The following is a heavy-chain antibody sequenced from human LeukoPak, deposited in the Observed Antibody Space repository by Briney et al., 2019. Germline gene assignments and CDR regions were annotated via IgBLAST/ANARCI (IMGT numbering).Heavy chain of an antibody. CDR3: ASKAGYSSGWSPRYFDY. CDR2: INHSGST. V-gene: IGHV4-34*01. J-gene: IGHJ4*02. CDR1: GGSFSGYY. Sequence: SETLSLTCAVYGGSFSGYYWSWIRQPPGKGLEWIGEINHSGSTNYNPSLKSRVTISVDTSKNQFSLKLSSVTAADTAVYYCASKAGYSSGWSPRYFDYWGQGTLVTVSS. D-gene: IGHD6-19*01.